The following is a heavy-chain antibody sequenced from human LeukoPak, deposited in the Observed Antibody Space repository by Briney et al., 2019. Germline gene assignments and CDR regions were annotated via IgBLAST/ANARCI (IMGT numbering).Heavy chain of an antibody. J-gene: IGHJ4*02. Sequence: SETLSLTCTVSGGSISSYYWSWIRQPPGKGLEWIGYIYYTGTTGYNPSLKSRVTISVDTSKNQFSLKLTSVTAADTAVYYCASLNGSGYYFDYWGRGTLVTVPS. CDR3: ASLNGSGYYFDY. V-gene: IGHV4-59*08. D-gene: IGHD3-3*01. CDR1: GGSISSYY. CDR2: IYYTGTT.